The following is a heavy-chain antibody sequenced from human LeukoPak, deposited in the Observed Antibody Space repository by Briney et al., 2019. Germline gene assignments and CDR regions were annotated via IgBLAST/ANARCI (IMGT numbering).Heavy chain of an antibody. J-gene: IGHJ5*02. D-gene: IGHD4-17*01. CDR3: ARATVTRWLDP. CDR2: IWYDGTNK. V-gene: IGHV3-33*01. Sequence: GRSLRLPCAASGFAFSSFGMHWVRQAPGKGLEWVAVIWYDGTNKYYADSVKGRFTISRDNSKNTLYLQMNSLRAEDTAVYYCARATVTRWLDPWGQATLVTVSS. CDR1: GFAFSSFG.